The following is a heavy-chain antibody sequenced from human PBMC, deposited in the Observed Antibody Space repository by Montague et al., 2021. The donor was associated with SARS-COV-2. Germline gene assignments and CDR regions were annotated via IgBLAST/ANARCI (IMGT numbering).Heavy chain of an antibody. V-gene: IGHV4-34*01. J-gene: IGHJ4*02. CDR1: GGSFSGYY. Sequence: SETLSLTCAVYGGSFSGYYWSWIRQPPEKGLEWIGEINQSGRTNNNPSLKSRVIISVDTSKNQFSLKLSSVTASDTAVYYCARRESSVWGVTVSAELDYWGLGILVIVSS. CDR3: ARRESSVWGVTVSAELDY. D-gene: IGHD3-10*01. CDR2: INQSGRT.